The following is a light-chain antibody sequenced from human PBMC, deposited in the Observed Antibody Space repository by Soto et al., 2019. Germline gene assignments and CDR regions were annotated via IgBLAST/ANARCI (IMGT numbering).Light chain of an antibody. CDR1: QGINNY. J-gene: IGKJ1*01. Sequence: DIQMTQSPSSLSASVGDRVTITCRASQGINNYLAWYQQKPGRVPQLLIYGASTFHSGVPSRFSGSGSGTDFTLTISSLQPEDVATYFCQQYNSSPWTFGQGTKVEIK. CDR3: QQYNSSPWT. V-gene: IGKV1-27*01. CDR2: GAS.